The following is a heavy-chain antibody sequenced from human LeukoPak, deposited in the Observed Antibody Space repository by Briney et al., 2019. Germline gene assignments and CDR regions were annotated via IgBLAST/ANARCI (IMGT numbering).Heavy chain of an antibody. J-gene: IGHJ4*02. Sequence: GGSLRLSCAASGFTFSSYWIHWVRQAPGKGLVWVSRINSDGSSTSYADSVKGRFTISRDNAKNTLYLQMNSLRAEDTAVYYCARDLYWGLRPVAATPAVDYWGQGTLVTVSS. CDR2: INSDGSST. V-gene: IGHV3-74*01. CDR3: ARDLYWGLRPVAATPAVDY. D-gene: IGHD2-15*01. CDR1: GFTFSSYW.